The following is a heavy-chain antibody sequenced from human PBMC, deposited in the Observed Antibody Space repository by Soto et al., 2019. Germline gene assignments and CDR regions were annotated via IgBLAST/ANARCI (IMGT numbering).Heavy chain of an antibody. CDR1: GGSISSYY. D-gene: IGHD6-13*01. Sequence: PSETLSLTCTVSGGSISSYYWSWIRQPPGKGLEWIGYIYYSGSTNYNPSLKSRVTISVDTSKNQFSLKLSSVTAADTAVYYCARLGEYSSSWYGNYYYYYMDVWGKGTTVTVSS. CDR2: IYYSGST. CDR3: ARLGEYSSSWYGNYYYYYMDV. J-gene: IGHJ6*03. V-gene: IGHV4-59*08.